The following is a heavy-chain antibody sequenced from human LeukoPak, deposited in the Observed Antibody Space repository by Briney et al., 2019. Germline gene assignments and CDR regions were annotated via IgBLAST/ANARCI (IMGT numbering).Heavy chain of an antibody. CDR2: ISAYNGNT. D-gene: IGHD2-2*01. V-gene: IGHV1-18*04. CDR1: GYTFTSYG. CDR3: ARTVVVVPAAMGSYYFDY. J-gene: IGHJ4*02. Sequence: GASVTVSCTASGYTFTSYGISWVRQAPGQGLEWMGWISAYNGNTNYAQKLQGSVTMTTDTSTSTAYMELRSLRSDDTAVYYCARTVVVVPAAMGSYYFDYWGQGTLVTVSS.